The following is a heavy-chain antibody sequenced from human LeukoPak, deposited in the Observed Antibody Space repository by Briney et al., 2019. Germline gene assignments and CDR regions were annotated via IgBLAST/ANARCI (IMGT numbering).Heavy chain of an antibody. D-gene: IGHD5-24*01. V-gene: IGHV3-30*01. CDR1: GFTFSSYA. CDR2: ISYDGSNK. J-gene: IGHJ4*02. Sequence: GGSLRLSCAASGFTFSSYAMHWVRQAPGKGLEWGAVISYDGSNKYYADSVKGRFTISRDNSKNTLYLQMNSLRAEDTAVYYCAREGERWLQLGYFDYWGQGTLVTVSS. CDR3: AREGERWLQLGYFDY.